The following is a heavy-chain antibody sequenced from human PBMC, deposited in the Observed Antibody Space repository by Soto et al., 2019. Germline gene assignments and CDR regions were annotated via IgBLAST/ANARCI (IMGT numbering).Heavy chain of an antibody. V-gene: IGHV1-46*01. Sequence: QVHLVQSGAEVKEPGASVKVSCKASGYTFIRYYMHWVRQAPGQGLEWMGTINPSDGSTTYAQKFQGRVTMTRDTSASTVYMELFSLTSEDTAVYYRARGFPSSTTLGWSDPWGQGTLVTVSS. CDR3: ARGFPSSTTLGWSDP. CDR1: GYTFIRYY. J-gene: IGHJ5*02. D-gene: IGHD2-2*01. CDR2: INPSDGST.